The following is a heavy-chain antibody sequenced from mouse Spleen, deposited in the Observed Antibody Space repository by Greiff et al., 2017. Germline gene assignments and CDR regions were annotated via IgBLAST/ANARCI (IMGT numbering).Heavy chain of an antibody. CDR3: TGLRLPSFAY. J-gene: IGHJ3*01. CDR2: IDPETGGT. CDR1: GYTFTDYE. V-gene: IGHV1-15*01. D-gene: IGHD1-2*01. Sequence: QVQLQQSGAELVRPGASVTLSCKASGYTFTDYEMHWVKQTPVHGLEWIGAIDPETGGTAYNQKFKGKAILTADKSSSTAYMELRSLTSEDSAVYYCTGLRLPSFAYWGQGTLVTVSA.